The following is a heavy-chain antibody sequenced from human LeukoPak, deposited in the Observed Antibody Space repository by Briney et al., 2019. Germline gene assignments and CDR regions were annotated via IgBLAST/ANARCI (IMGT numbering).Heavy chain of an antibody. D-gene: IGHD6-19*01. Sequence: GASVKVSCKTSGYTFSSYVISWVRQAPGQGLEWMGWIKVYNGNTNYAQKFQGRVTMTTDTSTSTAYMELRSLRSDDTAVYFCARDKSPGSGWYIGDYWGQGTLVTVSS. CDR3: ARDKSPGSGWYIGDY. J-gene: IGHJ4*02. CDR1: GYTFSSYV. V-gene: IGHV1-18*01. CDR2: IKVYNGNT.